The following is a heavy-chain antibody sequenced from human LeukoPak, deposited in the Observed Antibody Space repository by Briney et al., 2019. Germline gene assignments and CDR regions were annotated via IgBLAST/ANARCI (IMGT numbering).Heavy chain of an antibody. D-gene: IGHD1-14*01. Sequence: ASVKVSCKTSGYTFTSYHINWVRQATGQGLEWMGWMNPNSGNTGYAQKFQGRVTMTRNTSISTAYMELSSLRSEDTAVYYCAREGREFDSTGSRYFYYYMDVWGKGTTVTVSS. J-gene: IGHJ6*03. CDR2: MNPNSGNT. CDR3: AREGREFDSTGSRYFYYYMDV. V-gene: IGHV1-8*01. CDR1: GYTFTSYH.